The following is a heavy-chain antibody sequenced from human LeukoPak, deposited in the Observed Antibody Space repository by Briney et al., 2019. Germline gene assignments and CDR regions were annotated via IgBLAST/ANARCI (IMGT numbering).Heavy chain of an antibody. V-gene: IGHV4-59*01. CDR1: GGSISSYY. Sequence: SETLSLTCTVSGGSISSYYWSWIRQPPGKGLEWIGYIYCSGSTNYNPSLKSRVTISVDTSKNQFSLKLSSVTAADTAVYYCARADPMQLWFLDYWGQGTLVTVSS. CDR3: ARADPMQLWFLDY. D-gene: IGHD5-18*01. CDR2: IYCSGST. J-gene: IGHJ4*02.